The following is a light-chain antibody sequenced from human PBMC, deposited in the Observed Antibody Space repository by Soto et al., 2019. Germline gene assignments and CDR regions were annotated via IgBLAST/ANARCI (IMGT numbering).Light chain of an antibody. CDR3: QRFNRWPLA. CDR1: QYIVTN. V-gene: IGKV3-15*01. Sequence: MNHSPSSLAASVGDRVTPTFRASQYIVTNLAWYQQKPGQAPRLLIYDTYIRATGIPARFSGSGSGTEFTLTIASLQSEDFGVYYCQRFNRWPLAFGGGTKVDIK. J-gene: IGKJ4*01. CDR2: DTY.